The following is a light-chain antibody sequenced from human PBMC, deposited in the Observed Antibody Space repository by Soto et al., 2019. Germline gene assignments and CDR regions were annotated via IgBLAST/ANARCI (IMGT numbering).Light chain of an antibody. CDR3: QQYGSSLIT. Sequence: VVTQSPPTLSLSPGERATLSCRTSLSVSNYLAWYQQKPGQAPRLLIYGASSRATGIPDRFSGSGSGTDFTLTISRLEPEDFAVYYCQQYGSSLITFGQGTRLEIK. V-gene: IGKV3-20*01. CDR2: GAS. J-gene: IGKJ5*01. CDR1: LSVSNY.